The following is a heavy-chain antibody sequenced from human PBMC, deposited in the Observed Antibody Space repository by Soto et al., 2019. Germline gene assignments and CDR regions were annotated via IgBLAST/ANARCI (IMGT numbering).Heavy chain of an antibody. D-gene: IGHD1-7*01. J-gene: IGHJ3*01. Sequence: SETLSLTCTVSGGSMSSVFWSWIRQPPGKGLEWIAYIYHSGNANYNPSLKSRVTLSVDTSNKQFSLKLNSVTAADTAVYYCARANIRELNAFDVWGQGTMVTVSS. V-gene: IGHV4-59*01. CDR3: ARANIRELNAFDV. CDR1: GGSMSSVF. CDR2: IYHSGNA.